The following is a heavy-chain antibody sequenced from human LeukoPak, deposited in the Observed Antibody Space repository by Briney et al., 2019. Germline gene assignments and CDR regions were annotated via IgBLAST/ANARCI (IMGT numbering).Heavy chain of an antibody. Sequence: GSLRLSCAGSGFTFSTYWMCWVRQAPGKGLEWVSVIYSGGSTYYADSVKGRFTISRDNSKNTLYLQMNSLRAEDTAVYYCASTVVTPRGYYYYGMDVWGQGTTVTVSS. J-gene: IGHJ6*02. D-gene: IGHD4-23*01. CDR1: GFTFSTYW. CDR2: IYSGGST. CDR3: ASTVVTPRGYYYYGMDV. V-gene: IGHV3-66*01.